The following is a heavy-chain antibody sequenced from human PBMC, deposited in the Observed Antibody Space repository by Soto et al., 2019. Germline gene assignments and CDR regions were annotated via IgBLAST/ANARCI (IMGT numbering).Heavy chain of an antibody. CDR1: GGSISSYY. V-gene: IGHV4-4*07. CDR2: IYTSGST. D-gene: IGHD5-12*01. J-gene: IGHJ6*02. CDR3: ARDFVEMATTPDYYYGMDV. Sequence: SLTCTVSGGSISSYYWSWIRQPAGKGLEWIGRIYTSGSTNYNPSLKSRVTMSVDTSKNQFSLELSSVTAADTAVYYCARDFVEMATTPDYYYGMDVWGQGTTVTVSS.